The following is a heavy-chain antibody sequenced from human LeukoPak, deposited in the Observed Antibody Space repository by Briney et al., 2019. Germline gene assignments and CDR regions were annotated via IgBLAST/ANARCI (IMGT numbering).Heavy chain of an antibody. V-gene: IGHV1-46*01. CDR3: ARDPLFNGYSYGFFGY. Sequence: ASVKVSCKASGYTFTSYYMHWVRQAPGQGLEWMGIINPSGGSTSYAQKFQGRVTMTRDTSTSTVYMELSSLRSEDTAVYYCARDPLFNGYSYGFFGYWGQGTLVTVSS. J-gene: IGHJ4*02. D-gene: IGHD5-18*01. CDR2: INPSGGST. CDR1: GYTFTSYY.